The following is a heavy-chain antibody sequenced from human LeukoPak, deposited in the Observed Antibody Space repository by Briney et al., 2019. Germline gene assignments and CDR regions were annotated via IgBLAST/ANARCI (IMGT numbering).Heavy chain of an antibody. Sequence: SETLSLTCTVSGGSISSYYWGWIRQPPGKGLEWIGYIYYSGSTNYNPSLKSRVTISVDTSKNQFSLKLSSVTAADTAVYYCARRLRSSSGHFDYWGQGALVTVSS. D-gene: IGHD6-6*01. J-gene: IGHJ4*02. CDR2: IYYSGST. CDR1: GGSISSYY. V-gene: IGHV4-59*01. CDR3: ARRLRSSSGHFDY.